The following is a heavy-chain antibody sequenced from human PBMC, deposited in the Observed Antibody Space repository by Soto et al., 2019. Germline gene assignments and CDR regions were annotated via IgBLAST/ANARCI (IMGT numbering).Heavy chain of an antibody. D-gene: IGHD6-13*01. J-gene: IGHJ4*02. V-gene: IGHV3-33*01. CDR3: ARDSAIAAAGSSADY. CDR2: IWYDGSNK. Sequence: QVQLVESGGGVVQPGRSLRLSCAASGFTFSSYGMHWVRQAPGKGLEWVAVIWYDGSNKYYADSVKGRFTISRDNSKNTLYLQMTSLSAEDTAVYYCARDSAIAAAGSSADYWGQGPLVTLSS. CDR1: GFTFSSYG.